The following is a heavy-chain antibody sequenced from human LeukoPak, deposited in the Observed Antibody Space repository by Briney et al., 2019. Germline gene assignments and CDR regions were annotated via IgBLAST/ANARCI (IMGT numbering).Heavy chain of an antibody. Sequence: ASVKVSCKASGYTFTGYYMHWVRQAPGQGLEWMGWINPNSGGTNYAQKFQGRVTMTRDTSISTAYMELSRLRSDDTAVYYCARDILYCSSPSCQDYWGQGTLVTVSS. D-gene: IGHD2-2*01. CDR3: ARDILYCSSPSCQDY. CDR1: GYTFTGYY. V-gene: IGHV1-2*02. J-gene: IGHJ4*02. CDR2: INPNSGGT.